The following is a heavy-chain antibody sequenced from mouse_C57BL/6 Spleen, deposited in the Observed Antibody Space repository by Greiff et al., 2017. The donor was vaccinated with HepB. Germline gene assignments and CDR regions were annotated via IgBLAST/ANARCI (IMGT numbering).Heavy chain of an antibody. V-gene: IGHV1-69*01. J-gene: IGHJ3*01. D-gene: IGHD1-1*01. Sequence: QVQLQQPGAELVMPGASVKLSCKASGYTFTSYWMHWVKQRPGQGLEWIGEIDPSDSYTNYNQKFKGKSTLTVDKSSSTAYMQLSSLTSEDSAVYYSARSDYGSGYTSSWFAYWGQGTLVTVSA. CDR3: ARSDYGSGYTSSWFAY. CDR1: GYTFTSYW. CDR2: IDPSDSYT.